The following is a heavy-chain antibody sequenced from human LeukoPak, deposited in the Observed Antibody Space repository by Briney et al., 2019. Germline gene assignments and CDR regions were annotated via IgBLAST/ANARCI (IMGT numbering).Heavy chain of an antibody. D-gene: IGHD3-10*01. CDR1: GYTFTSYG. Sequence: ASVKVSCKASGYTFTSYGISWVRQAPGQGLEWMGWISAYNGNTNYAQKLQGRVTMTTDTSTSIAYMELRSLRSDDTAVYYCARDAFITMVRGVFDPWGQGTLVTVSS. CDR2: ISAYNGNT. CDR3: ARDAFITMVRGVFDP. V-gene: IGHV1-18*01. J-gene: IGHJ5*02.